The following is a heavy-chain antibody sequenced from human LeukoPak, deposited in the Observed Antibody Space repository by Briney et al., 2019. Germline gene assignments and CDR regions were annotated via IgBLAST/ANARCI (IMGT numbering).Heavy chain of an antibody. D-gene: IGHD3-10*01. J-gene: IGHJ4*02. V-gene: IGHV3-23*01. CDR3: EEYDSGSTIFYFDY. Sequence: PGGSLRLSCAASGFTFSSYAMSWVRQAPGKGLEWVSAISGSGGSTYYADSVKGRFTISRDNSKNTLYLQMNSLRAEDAAVYYCEEYDSGSTIFYFDYWGQGTLVTVSS. CDR2: ISGSGGST. CDR1: GFTFSSYA.